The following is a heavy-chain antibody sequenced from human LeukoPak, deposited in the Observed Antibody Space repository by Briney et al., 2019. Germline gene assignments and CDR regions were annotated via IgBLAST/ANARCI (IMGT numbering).Heavy chain of an antibody. D-gene: IGHD4-17*01. CDR3: ARGHGDYGGWFDP. CDR2: ISSSSSTI. V-gene: IGHV3-48*04. CDR1: GFSVTSNY. Sequence: GGSLRLSCAASGFSVTSNYMSWVRQAPGKGLEWVSYISSSSSTIYYADSVKGRFTISRDNAKNSLYLQMNSLRAEDTAVYYCARGHGDYGGWFDPWGQGTLVTVSS. J-gene: IGHJ5*02.